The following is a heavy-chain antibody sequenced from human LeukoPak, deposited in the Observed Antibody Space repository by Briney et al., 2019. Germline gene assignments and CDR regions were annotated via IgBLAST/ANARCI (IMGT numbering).Heavy chain of an antibody. D-gene: IGHD5-18*01. Sequence: GGSLRLSCAASGFTFSSYWMHWVRQAPGKGLVWVSRINSDGSSTSYADSVKGRFTISRDNAKNTLYLQMNSLRAEDTAVYYCAKGGGLWPSGDYYYYYGMDVWGQGTTVTVSS. CDR3: AKGGGLWPSGDYYYYYGMDV. CDR1: GFTFSSYW. CDR2: INSDGSST. J-gene: IGHJ6*02. V-gene: IGHV3-74*01.